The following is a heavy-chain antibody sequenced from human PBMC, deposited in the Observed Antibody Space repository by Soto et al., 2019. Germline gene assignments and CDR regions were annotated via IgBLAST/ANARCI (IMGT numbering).Heavy chain of an antibody. CDR1: GYTLTELS. CDR2: FDPEDGET. CDR3: ATAEMATILGWFDP. Sequence: ASVKVSCKVSGYTLTELSMHWVRQAPGKGLEWMGGFDPEDGETIYAQKFQGRVTMTEDTSTDTAYMELSSLRSEDTAVYYCATAEMATILGWFDPWGQGTLVTVSS. J-gene: IGHJ5*02. V-gene: IGHV1-24*01. D-gene: IGHD5-12*01.